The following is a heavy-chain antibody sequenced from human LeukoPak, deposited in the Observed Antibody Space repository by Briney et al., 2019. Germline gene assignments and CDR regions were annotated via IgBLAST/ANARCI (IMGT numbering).Heavy chain of an antibody. CDR1: GFTLSSYE. Sequence: GGSLRLSCAASGFTLSSYEMNWVRQAPGKGLEWVSYISSSGSTIYYADSVKGRFTISRDNAKNSLYLQMNSLRAEDTAVYYCARGGLRYFDWLFQPDYFDYWGQGTLVTVSS. CDR2: ISSSGSTI. D-gene: IGHD3-9*01. V-gene: IGHV3-48*03. CDR3: ARGGLRYFDWLFQPDYFDY. J-gene: IGHJ4*02.